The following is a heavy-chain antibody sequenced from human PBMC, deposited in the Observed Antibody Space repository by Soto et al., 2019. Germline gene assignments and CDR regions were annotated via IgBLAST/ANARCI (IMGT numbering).Heavy chain of an antibody. CDR3: AKDRNYPRDQFHY. D-gene: IGHD1-7*01. CDR1: GFTFSTYA. V-gene: IGHV3-23*01. J-gene: IGHJ4*02. Sequence: GGSLRLSCAASGFTFSTYALSWVRQAPGKGLEWVSAISANGQGIYYADSVRGRFTISRDNSKNTIFLHMDSLRVEDTAVYYCAKDRNYPRDQFHYWGQGTLVTVSS. CDR2: ISANGQGI.